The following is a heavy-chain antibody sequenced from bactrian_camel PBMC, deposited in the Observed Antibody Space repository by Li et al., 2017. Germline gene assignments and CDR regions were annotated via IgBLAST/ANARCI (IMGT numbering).Heavy chain of an antibody. V-gene: IGHV3S67*01. Sequence: QLVESGGGSVQAGGSLRLSCTHSGYISSRHCMGWFRQAPGKAREGIAGIRRDGDEYYAGSVKGRFTISQDNAKNMVYLQMNSLNSEDTAMYHCAANRYRPVIGCSPDHQGYTYWGQGTQVTVS. J-gene: IGHJ4*01. CDR3: AANRYRPVIGCSPDHQGYTY. D-gene: IGHD5*01. CDR2: IRRDGDE. CDR1: GYISSRHC.